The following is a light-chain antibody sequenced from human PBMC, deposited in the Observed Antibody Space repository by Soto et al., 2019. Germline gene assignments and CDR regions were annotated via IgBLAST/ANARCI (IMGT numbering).Light chain of an antibody. V-gene: IGKV3-20*01. Sequence: EIVLTQSPGTLSLSPGERATLSCRASQSVSSNLAWYQQKPGQAPSLLIYGASSRATGIPDRFSGSGSGTDFTLTISRPEPEDFAVYYCQQYGSSGTFGQGTKVDIK. CDR2: GAS. J-gene: IGKJ1*01. CDR3: QQYGSSGT. CDR1: QSVSSN.